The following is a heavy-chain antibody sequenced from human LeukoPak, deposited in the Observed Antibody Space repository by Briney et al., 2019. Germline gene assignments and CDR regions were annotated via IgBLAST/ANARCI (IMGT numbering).Heavy chain of an antibody. D-gene: IGHD2-2*01. J-gene: IGHJ4*02. CDR3: ASAPLGYCSSTSCPHDY. CDR1: GFTFSSYS. CDR2: ISSSSSYI. Sequence: GGALRLSCAASGFTFSSYSMNWVRQPPGKGREWVSSISSSSSYIYYADSVRGRFTIYRENAKNSMYLQMNSLRAEATAVYYCASAPLGYCSSTSCPHDYWGQGTLVTVSS. V-gene: IGHV3-21*01.